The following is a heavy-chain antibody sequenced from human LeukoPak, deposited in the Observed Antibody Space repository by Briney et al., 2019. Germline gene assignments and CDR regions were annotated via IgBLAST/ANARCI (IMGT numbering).Heavy chain of an antibody. CDR1: GFTFRNHA. CDR2: ISGASGDI. CDR3: ARRGYYDSSGYDY. Sequence: PGGSLRLSCAASGFTFRNHAMNWVRQAPGKGLERVSSISGASGDIYYADSVKGRFPLSRDNAKKSLYLKMNSLGAEDTALYYCARRGYYDSSGYDYWGQGTLVTVSS. D-gene: IGHD3-22*01. V-gene: IGHV3-21*01. J-gene: IGHJ4*02.